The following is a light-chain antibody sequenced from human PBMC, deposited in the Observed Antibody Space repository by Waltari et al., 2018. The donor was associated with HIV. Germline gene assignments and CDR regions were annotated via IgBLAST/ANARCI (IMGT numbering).Light chain of an antibody. CDR3: QAWDTNTVV. V-gene: IGLV1-40*01. CDR2: ANI. J-gene: IGLJ2*01. CDR1: SSNIGAGYD. Sequence: QSVLTQPPSVSGAPGQRVTISCTGSSSNIGAGYDVHWYQQLPGTAPKLLIYANINRPSVIPERFSGSNSGNTATLTISGTQALDEADYYCQAWDTNTVVFGGGTKLPVL.